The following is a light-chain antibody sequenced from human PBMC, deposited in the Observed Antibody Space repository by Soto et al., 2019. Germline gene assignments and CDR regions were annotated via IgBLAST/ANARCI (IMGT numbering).Light chain of an antibody. J-gene: IGKJ5*01. V-gene: IGKV3-15*01. CDR3: QQYNNWPPIT. CDR2: DAS. Sequence: ELVMTQSPGPLSVSPGARATLSCRASPSVRSKLAWYQQKPGQAPRLLIYDASTRATGIPARFSGSGSGTEFTHTISSLQSEDFAVYYCQQYNNWPPITVGQGKRLEIK. CDR1: PSVRSK.